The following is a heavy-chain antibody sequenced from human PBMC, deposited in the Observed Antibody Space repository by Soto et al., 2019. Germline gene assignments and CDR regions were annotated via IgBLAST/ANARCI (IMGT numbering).Heavy chain of an antibody. CDR3: VRDRGYPDSFDI. J-gene: IGHJ3*02. V-gene: IGHV3-74*01. CDR1: GFTFSPFY. Sequence: EVQLVESGGGLVQPGESLRLSCAASGFTFSPFYMHWVRQAPGKGLEWVSHINGDGTTTVYADSVKGRFTISRDNAKSTVYLQMSSLRTEDTAVYYCVRDRGYPDSFDIWGQGTMVTVSS. D-gene: IGHD6-13*01. CDR2: INGDGTTT.